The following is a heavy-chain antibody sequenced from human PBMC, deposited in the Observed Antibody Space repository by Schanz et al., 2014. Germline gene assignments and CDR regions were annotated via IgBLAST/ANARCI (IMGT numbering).Heavy chain of an antibody. V-gene: IGHV4-30-2*01. CDR3: ARHRDPDRGGYDF. Sequence: QLQLQESGSGLVKPSQTLSLTCGVSGGSISSGGSSWNWIRLPPGKGLEWIGYIYHSGSTYYNPSLKSRVTIAGAPSKNRLSLKLTSLPAADTAVYYCARHRDPDRGGYDFWGQGILVTVSS. CDR2: IYHSGST. CDR1: GGSISSGGSS. J-gene: IGHJ4*02. D-gene: IGHD5-12*01.